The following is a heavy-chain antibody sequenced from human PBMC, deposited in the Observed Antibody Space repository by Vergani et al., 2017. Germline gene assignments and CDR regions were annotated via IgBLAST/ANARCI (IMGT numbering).Heavy chain of an antibody. CDR2: IYYSGST. J-gene: IGHJ6*03. Sequence: QVQLQESGPGLVKPSETLSLTCTVSGGSISSYYWSWIRQPPGKGLEWIGYIYYSGSTNYNPSLKSRVTIAVDTSKTQFSLKLSSVTAADTAVYYCARDRATVTPNYYYYYMDGGGKGTTVAVSS. CDR1: GGSISSYY. V-gene: IGHV4-59*01. CDR3: ARDRATVTPNYYYYYMDG. D-gene: IGHD4-11*01.